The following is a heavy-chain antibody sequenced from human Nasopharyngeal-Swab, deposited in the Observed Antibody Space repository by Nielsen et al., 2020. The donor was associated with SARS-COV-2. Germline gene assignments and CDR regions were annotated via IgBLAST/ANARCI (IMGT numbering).Heavy chain of an antibody. CDR3: AREAIYDSSGYGLDY. J-gene: IGHJ4*02. CDR1: GFTFDDYA. CDR2: ISWNSGSI. D-gene: IGHD3-22*01. Sequence: GGSLRLSCAASGFTFDDYAMHWVRQAPGKGLEWVSGISWNSGSIGYADSVKGRFTISRDNAKNSLYLQMNSLRAEDMALYYCAREAIYDSSGYGLDYWGQGTLVTVSS. V-gene: IGHV3-9*03.